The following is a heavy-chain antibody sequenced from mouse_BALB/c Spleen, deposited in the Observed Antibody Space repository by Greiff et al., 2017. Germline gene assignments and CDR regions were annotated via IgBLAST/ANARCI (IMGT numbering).Heavy chain of an antibody. Sequence: EVQRVESGPGLVKPSQSLSLTCTVTGYSITSDYAWNWIRQFPGNKLEWMGYISYSGSTSYNPSLKSRISITRDTSKNQFFLQLNSVTTEDTATYYCANDYYGSSFDYWGQGTTLTVSS. CDR3: ANDYYGSSFDY. J-gene: IGHJ2*01. D-gene: IGHD1-1*01. CDR1: GYSITSDYA. V-gene: IGHV3-2*02. CDR2: ISYSGST.